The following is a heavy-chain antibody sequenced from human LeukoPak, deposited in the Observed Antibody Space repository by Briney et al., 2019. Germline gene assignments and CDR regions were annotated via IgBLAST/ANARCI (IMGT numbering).Heavy chain of an antibody. Sequence: ASVKVSCKASGYTFTSYDINWVRQATGQGLEWMGWMNPNSGNTGYAQKFQGRVTITRNTSISTAYMELSSLRSEDTAVYYCARGIGGNYYDSSGYPSNYYYYYMDVWGKGTTVTASS. CDR1: GYTFTSYD. V-gene: IGHV1-8*03. J-gene: IGHJ6*03. CDR3: ARGIGGNYYDSSGYPSNYYYYYMDV. CDR2: MNPNSGNT. D-gene: IGHD3-22*01.